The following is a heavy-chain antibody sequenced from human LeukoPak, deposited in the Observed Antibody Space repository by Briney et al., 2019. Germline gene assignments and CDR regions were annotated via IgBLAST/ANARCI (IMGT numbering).Heavy chain of an antibody. V-gene: IGHV3-23*01. J-gene: IGHJ3*01. CDR1: GFTFSSYA. D-gene: IGHD2-2*01. Sequence: GGSLRLSCAASGFTFSSYAMNWVRQAPGKGLEWVSVISGSGDSTNYEDSVKGRFTISRDNAKNSLSLQMNSLRAEDTAVYYCARDQGYCTSASCRGDAFDVWGQGSMVSVSS. CDR2: ISGSGDST. CDR3: ARDQGYCTSASCRGDAFDV.